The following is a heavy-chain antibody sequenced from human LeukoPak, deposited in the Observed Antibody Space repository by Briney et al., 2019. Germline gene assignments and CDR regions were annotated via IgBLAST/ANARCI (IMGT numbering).Heavy chain of an antibody. CDR2: IYTSGST. D-gene: IGHD6-19*01. CDR1: GGSISSGSYY. J-gene: IGHJ4*02. Sequence: SETLSLTCTVSGGSISSGSYYWSWIRQPAGKGLEWIGRIYTSGSTNYNPSLKSRVTISVDTSKNQFSLKLSSVTAADTAVYYCARGAVADDYSFDYWGQGTLVTVSS. CDR3: ARGAVADDYSFDY. V-gene: IGHV4-61*02.